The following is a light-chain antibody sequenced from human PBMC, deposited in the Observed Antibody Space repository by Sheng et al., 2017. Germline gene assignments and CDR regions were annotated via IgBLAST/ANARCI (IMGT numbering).Light chain of an antibody. CDR2: GAS. V-gene: IGKV1D-8*02. CDR1: QDISVY. J-gene: IGKJ1*01. CDR3: QQYKSDPWT. Sequence: AIWMTQSPSLLSASPGDRITISCRASQDISVYLVWYQQKPGKAPELLIYGASTLKSGVPSRFSGSVSGTEFTLTISSLQPDDFATYYCQQYKSDPWTFGQGTKVEIK.